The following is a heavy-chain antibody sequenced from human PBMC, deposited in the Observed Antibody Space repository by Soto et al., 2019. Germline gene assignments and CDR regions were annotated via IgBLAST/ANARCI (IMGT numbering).Heavy chain of an antibody. CDR2: INPSGGST. Sequence: QVQLVQSGAEVQKPGASVKVSCKASGYTFTNYYMHWVRQAPGQGLEWKGMINPSGGSTRYVQKFQGRLTMSRDTSTSTVYMELSSLRSDDTAVYFCARDLTSESIQHSRLSDWFDPWGQETLVTVSS. J-gene: IGHJ5*02. D-gene: IGHD1-1*01. V-gene: IGHV1-46*01. CDR3: ARDLTSESIQHSRLSDWFDP. CDR1: GYTFTNYY.